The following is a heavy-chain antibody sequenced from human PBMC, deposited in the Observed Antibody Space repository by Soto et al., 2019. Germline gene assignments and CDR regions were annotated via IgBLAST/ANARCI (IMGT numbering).Heavy chain of an antibody. CDR1: GGSISSGGYY. V-gene: IGHV4-31*03. J-gene: IGHJ4*02. Sequence: SETLSLTCTVSGGSISSGGYYWSWIRQHPGKGLEWIGYIYYSGSTYYNPSLKSRVTISVDTSKNQFSLKLSSVTAADTAVYYCAREVVTYSSSSEPFDYWGQGTLVTVSS. D-gene: IGHD6-6*01. CDR3: AREVVTYSSSSEPFDY. CDR2: IYYSGST.